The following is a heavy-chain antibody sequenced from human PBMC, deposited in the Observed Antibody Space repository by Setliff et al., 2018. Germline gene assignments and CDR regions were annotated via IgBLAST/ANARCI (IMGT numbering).Heavy chain of an antibody. V-gene: IGHV4-38-2*02. CDR1: GYSISSGYY. Sequence: SETLSLTCTVSGYSISSGYYWGWIRQPPGKGLEWIGEINHSGSTNYNPSLKSRVTILSDTSKNQFSLILSSVTAADTAVHYCARVICSSTSCPGYYGMDVWGQGTTVTVSS. D-gene: IGHD2-2*01. CDR3: ARVICSSTSCPGYYGMDV. CDR2: INHSGST. J-gene: IGHJ6*02.